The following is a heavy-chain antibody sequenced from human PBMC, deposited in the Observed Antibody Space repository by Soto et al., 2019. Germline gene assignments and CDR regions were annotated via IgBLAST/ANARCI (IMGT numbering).Heavy chain of an antibody. J-gene: IGHJ4*02. V-gene: IGHV1-8*01. D-gene: IGHD5-12*01. CDR3: ARTPTRWLQRTFDY. CDR1: GYTFTSYD. Sequence: ASVKVSCKASGYTFTSYDINWVRQATGQGLEWMGWMNPNSGNTGYAQKFQGRVTMTRNTSISTAYMELSSLRSEDTAVYYCARTPTRWLQRTFDYWGQGTLVTVSS. CDR2: MNPNSGNT.